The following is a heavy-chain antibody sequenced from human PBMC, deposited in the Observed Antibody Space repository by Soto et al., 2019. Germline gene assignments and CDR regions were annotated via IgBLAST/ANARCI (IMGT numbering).Heavy chain of an antibody. CDR2: ISSSSSYI. V-gene: IGHV3-21*01. CDR3: ARKVVVVTDYYYYYMDV. CDR1: GFTFSSYS. D-gene: IGHD2-2*01. Sequence: GGSLRLSCAASGFTFSSYSMNWVRQAPGKGLEWVSSISSSSSYIYYADSVKGRFTISRDNAKNSLYLQMNSLRAEDTAVYYCARKVVVVTDYYYYYMDVWGKGTTVTVSS. J-gene: IGHJ6*03.